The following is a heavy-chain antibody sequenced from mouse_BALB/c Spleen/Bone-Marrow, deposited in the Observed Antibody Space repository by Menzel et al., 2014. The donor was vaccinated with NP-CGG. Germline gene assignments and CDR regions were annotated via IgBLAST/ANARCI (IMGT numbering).Heavy chain of an antibody. J-gene: IGHJ1*01. V-gene: IGHV5-15*02. Sequence: EVQLVESGGGLVQPGGSRKLSCAASGFTFSDYGMAWVRQAPGKGPEWVAFISNLAYSIYYADTVTGRFTISRENAKNTLYLEISSRSSEDSAMYYCAKADYDGYPWYFDVWGAGTTVTVSS. CDR3: AKADYDGYPWYFDV. CDR2: ISNLAYSI. D-gene: IGHD2-3*01. CDR1: GFTFSDYG.